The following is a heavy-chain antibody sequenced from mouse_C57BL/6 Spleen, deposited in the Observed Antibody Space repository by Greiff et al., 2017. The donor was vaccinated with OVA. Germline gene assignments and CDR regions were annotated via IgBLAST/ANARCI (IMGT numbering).Heavy chain of an antibody. CDR3: ARGKGYGYDGGRWYFDV. CDR1: GFTFSSYA. J-gene: IGHJ1*03. Sequence: EVQLVESGGGLVKPGGSLKLSCAASGFTFSSYAMSWVRQTPEKRLEWVATISDGGSYTYYPDNVKGRFTISRANAKNNLYLQMSHLKSEDTAMYYCARGKGYGYDGGRWYFDVWGTGTTVTVSS. V-gene: IGHV5-4*01. CDR2: ISDGGSYT. D-gene: IGHD2-2*01.